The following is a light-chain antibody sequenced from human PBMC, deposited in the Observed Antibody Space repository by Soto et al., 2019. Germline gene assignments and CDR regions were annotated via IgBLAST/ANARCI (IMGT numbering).Light chain of an antibody. CDR1: SSNIGVDHA. CDR2: SNN. CDR3: QSYDPTLRTSL. Sequence: QSVLTQPPSVSGAPGQRVTISCTGSSSNIGVDHAVHWYQQLPGTAPKLLIHSNNNRPSGVPDRFSGSKSGTSASLAIAGLHADDEADYYCQSYDPTLRTSLFGGGTQLTVL. V-gene: IGLV1-40*01. J-gene: IGLJ7*01.